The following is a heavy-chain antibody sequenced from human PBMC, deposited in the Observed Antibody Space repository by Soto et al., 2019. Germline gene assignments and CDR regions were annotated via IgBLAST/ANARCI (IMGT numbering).Heavy chain of an antibody. Sequence: SETLSLTCTVSGGSISSYYWSWIRQPPGKGLEWIGYIYYSGSTNYNPSLKSRVTISVDTSKNQFSLELSSVTAADTAVYYCARATIFPIVVVPAALDVWGQGTTVTVSS. CDR3: ARATIFPIVVVPAALDV. D-gene: IGHD2-2*01. CDR2: IYYSGST. CDR1: GGSISSYY. J-gene: IGHJ6*02. V-gene: IGHV4-59*01.